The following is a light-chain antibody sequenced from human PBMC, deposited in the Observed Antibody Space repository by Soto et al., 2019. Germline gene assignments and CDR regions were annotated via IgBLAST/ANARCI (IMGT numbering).Light chain of an antibody. Sequence: EIVMTESPSTLSVSPWERSTLSCVASQSVSSNFAWYQQKPGQAPRLLIYDTSTRATGIPARFSGSGSGTEFTLTISSLQSEDFAVYYCQHYNNWPQITFGQGTRLEI. CDR2: DTS. CDR1: QSVSSN. V-gene: IGKV3-15*01. J-gene: IGKJ5*01. CDR3: QHYNNWPQIT.